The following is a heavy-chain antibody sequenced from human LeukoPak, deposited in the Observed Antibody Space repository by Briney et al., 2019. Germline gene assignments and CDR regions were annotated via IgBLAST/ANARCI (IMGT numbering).Heavy chain of an antibody. CDR2: FSTSSSYI. J-gene: IGHJ4*02. CDR3: GRILDSAWGGLVY. CDR1: VFPLNSYS. D-gene: IGHD6-19*01. Sequence: GVPLTLLCRLSVFPLNSYSVNWVPHAPGKGLEWVSSFSTSSSYIYHAVSVKGRFTISRHNEKNALYVQVNSMRPEDTAVYHCGRILDSAWGGLVYWGQGALVTVSS. V-gene: IGHV3-21*01.